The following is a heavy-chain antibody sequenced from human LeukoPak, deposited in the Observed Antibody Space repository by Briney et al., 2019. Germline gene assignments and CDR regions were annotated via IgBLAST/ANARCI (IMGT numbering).Heavy chain of an antibody. CDR1: GFTFSSYG. D-gene: IGHD3-22*01. CDR2: IRYDGRNK. Sequence: GGSLRLSCAASGFTFSSYGMNWVRQAPGKGLEWVAFIRYDGRNKYYADSVKGRFTISRDNSKNTLYLQMNGLRAEDSAVYFCAKADRRWATYYYDTSGYYYDYWGQGTLVTVSS. J-gene: IGHJ4*02. CDR3: AKADRRWATYYYDTSGYYYDY. V-gene: IGHV3-30*02.